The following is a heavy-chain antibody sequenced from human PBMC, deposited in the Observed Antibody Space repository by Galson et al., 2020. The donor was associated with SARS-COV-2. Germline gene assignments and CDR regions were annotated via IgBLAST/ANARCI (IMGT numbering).Heavy chain of an antibody. CDR3: ARGPNPTEWLSPSYYYYYMDV. CDR2: ISYDGSNK. V-gene: IGHV3-30-3*01. D-gene: IGHD3-3*01. J-gene: IGHJ6*03. CDR1: GFTFSSYA. Sequence: GGSLRLYCAASGFTFSSYAMHWVRQAPGKGLEWVAVISYDGSNKYYADSVKGRFTISRDNSKNTLYLQMNSLRAEDTAVYYCARGPNPTEWLSPSYYYYYMDVWGKGTTVTVSS.